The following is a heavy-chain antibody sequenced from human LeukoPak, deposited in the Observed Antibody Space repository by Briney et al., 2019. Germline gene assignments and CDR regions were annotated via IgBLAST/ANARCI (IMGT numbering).Heavy chain of an antibody. V-gene: IGHV1-69*04. CDR1: GGTFSSYA. J-gene: IGHJ4*02. Sequence: SVKVSCKASGGTFSSYAISWVRQAPGQGLEWMGRIIPILGIANYAQKFQGRVTITADKSTSTAYMELSSLRSEDTAVYYCASGNRPMAGPDYWGQGTLVTVSS. D-gene: IGHD6-19*01. CDR3: ASGNRPMAGPDY. CDR2: IIPILGIA.